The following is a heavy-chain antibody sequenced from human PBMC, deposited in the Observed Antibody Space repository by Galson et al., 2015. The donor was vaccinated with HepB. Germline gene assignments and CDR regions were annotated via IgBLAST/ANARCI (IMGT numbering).Heavy chain of an antibody. Sequence: SLRLSCAASGFTFSSYSMNWVRQAPGKGLEWVSYISSSSSTIYYADSVKGRFTISRDNAKNSLYLQMNSLRDEDTAVYYCARDGAAHTYYYYYMDVWGKGTTVTVSS. D-gene: IGHD6-6*01. CDR3: ARDGAAHTYYYYYMDV. V-gene: IGHV3-48*02. CDR1: GFTFSSYS. CDR2: ISSSSSTI. J-gene: IGHJ6*03.